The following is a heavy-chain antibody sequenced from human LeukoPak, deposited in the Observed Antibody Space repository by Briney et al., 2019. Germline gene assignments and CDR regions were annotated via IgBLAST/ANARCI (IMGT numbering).Heavy chain of an antibody. CDR2: INPNSGGT. CDR1: GYTFAAYY. V-gene: IGHV1-2*02. D-gene: IGHD5-24*01. J-gene: IGHJ4*02. CDR3: ARDKDGYNYVPYY. Sequence: ASVKVSCKASGYTFAAYYIHWLRQAPGQGLEWMGWINPNSGGTNYAQKFQDRVTMTGDTSISTAYMEPSRLRSDDTAVYYCARDKDGYNYVPYYWGQGTLVTVSS.